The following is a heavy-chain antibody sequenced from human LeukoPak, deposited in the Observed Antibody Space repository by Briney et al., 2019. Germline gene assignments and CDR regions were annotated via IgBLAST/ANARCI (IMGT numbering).Heavy chain of an antibody. CDR1: GYTFTIYY. V-gene: IGHV1-46*01. Sequence: ASVKVSFKASGYTFTIYYMHWVRQAPGQGLEWMGIINPSGGSTSYAQKFQGRVTMTRDTSTSTVYMELSSLRSEDTAVYYRARELPDTLLDPWGQGTLVTVSS. J-gene: IGHJ5*02. CDR3: ARELPDTLLDP. CDR2: INPSGGST. D-gene: IGHD3-9*01.